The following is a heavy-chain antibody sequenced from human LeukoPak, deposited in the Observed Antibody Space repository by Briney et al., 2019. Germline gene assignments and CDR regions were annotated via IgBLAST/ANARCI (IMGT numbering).Heavy chain of an antibody. V-gene: IGHV3-21*06. CDR2: ISSSSNYI. CDR1: GFTFSTYS. Sequence: PGGSLRLSCAASGFTFSTYSMNWVRQAPGKGLEWVSSISSSSNYIYYADSVKGRFSISRDDAKNLLFLQMNGLRVEDTAVYYCARDMTTATTCYLEHWGQGALVTVSP. D-gene: IGHD4-17*01. J-gene: IGHJ1*01. CDR3: ARDMTTATTCYLEH.